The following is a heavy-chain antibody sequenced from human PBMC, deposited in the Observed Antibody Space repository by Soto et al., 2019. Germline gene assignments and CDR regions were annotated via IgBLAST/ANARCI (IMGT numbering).Heavy chain of an antibody. J-gene: IGHJ4*02. CDR3: AKADGTVTTFYFDY. D-gene: IGHD4-17*01. CDR1: GFTFSSYG. V-gene: IGHV3-30*18. Sequence: QVQLVESGGGVVQPGRSLRLSCAASGFTFSSYGMHWVRQAPGKGLEWVAVISYDGSNKYYADSVKGRFTLSRDNSKNTLYLQMNSLRAEDTAVYYCAKADGTVTTFYFDYWGQGTLVTVSS. CDR2: ISYDGSNK.